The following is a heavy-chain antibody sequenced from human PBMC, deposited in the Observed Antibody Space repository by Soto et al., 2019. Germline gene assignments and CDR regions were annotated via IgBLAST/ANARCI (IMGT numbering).Heavy chain of an antibody. CDR3: ARAERIAVAGKVTYYFDY. CDR1: GYTFTSYG. CDR2: ISAYNGNT. V-gene: IGHV1-18*04. Sequence: ASVKVSCKASGYTFTSYGISWVRQAPGQGLEWMGWISAYNGNTNYAQKLQGRVTMTTDTSTSTAYMELSSLRSEDTAVYYCARAERIAVAGKVTYYFDYWGQGTLVTVSS. J-gene: IGHJ4*02. D-gene: IGHD6-19*01.